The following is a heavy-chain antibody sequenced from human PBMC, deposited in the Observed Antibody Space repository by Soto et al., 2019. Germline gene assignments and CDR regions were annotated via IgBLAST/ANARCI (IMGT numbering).Heavy chain of an antibody. V-gene: IGHV1-69*13. CDR3: ASVYYYDSSAPPGY. CDR2: IIPIFGTA. J-gene: IGHJ4*02. D-gene: IGHD3-22*01. CDR1: GGTFSSYA. Sequence: GASVKVSCKASGGTFSSYAISWVRQAPGQGLEWMGGIIPIFGTANYAQKFQGRVTITADESTSTAYMELSSLRSEDTAVYYCASVYYYDSSAPPGYWGQGTQVTVSS.